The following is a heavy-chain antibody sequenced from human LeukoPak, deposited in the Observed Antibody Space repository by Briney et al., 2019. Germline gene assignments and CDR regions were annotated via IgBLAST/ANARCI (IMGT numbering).Heavy chain of an antibody. V-gene: IGHV3-23*05. CDR3: AHLVWEYVGGLDV. D-gene: IGHD3/OR15-3a*01. CDR1: GFIFRNYG. CDR2: IYTNGNT. Sequence: QPGGSLRLSCAASGFIFRNYGMNWVRQAPGKGLEWVSGIYTNGNTRYADSVRGRFTISRDNSKNTLYLQMHSLRVDDTAVYYCAHLVWEYVGGLDVWGQGTTVTVSS. J-gene: IGHJ6*02.